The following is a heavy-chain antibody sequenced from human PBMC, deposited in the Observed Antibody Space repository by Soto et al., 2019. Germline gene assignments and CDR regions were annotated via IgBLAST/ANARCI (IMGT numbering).Heavy chain of an antibody. V-gene: IGHV3-23*01. CDR3: AKDSKSVSVSAARVYGMDV. CDR2: TRSNGEHT. J-gene: IGHJ6*02. D-gene: IGHD2-2*01. Sequence: EVQILESGGGMVQPGGSLRLSCAGSGFMFSSFAMTWVRQAPGKGLEWVSTTRSNGEHTYYADSVKGRFTVSRDNSKNPLFLEMSSLRDEDSAIYYCAKDSKSVSVSAARVYGMDVWGQGTTVTVSS. CDR1: GFMFSSFA.